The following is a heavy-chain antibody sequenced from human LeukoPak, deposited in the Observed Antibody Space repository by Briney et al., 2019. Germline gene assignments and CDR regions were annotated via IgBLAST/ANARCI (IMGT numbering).Heavy chain of an antibody. V-gene: IGHV1-18*01. CDR3: ARVRYGGSYWVYYFDY. Sequence: ASVKVSCKPSGYTFTSYGISWVRQAPGQGPEWMGWISAYNGNTNYAQKLQGRVTMTTDTSTSTAYMELRSLRSDDTAVYYCARVRYGGSYWVYYFDYWGQGTLVTVSS. CDR2: ISAYNGNT. D-gene: IGHD1-26*01. J-gene: IGHJ4*02. CDR1: GYTFTSYG.